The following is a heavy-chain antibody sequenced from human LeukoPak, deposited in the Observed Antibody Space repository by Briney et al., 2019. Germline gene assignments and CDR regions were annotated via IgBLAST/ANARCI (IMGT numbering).Heavy chain of an antibody. CDR2: INPSGGST. V-gene: IGHV1-46*01. D-gene: IGHD2-2*01. Sequence: GASVKVSCKASGYTFTSYYMHWVRQAPGQGLEWMGIINPSGGSTSYAQKFQGRVTMTRDTSTSTVYMELSSLRSEDTAVYYCARWVVPAVTPPPYYYYGMDVWGQGTTVTVSS. CDR1: GYTFTSYY. CDR3: ARWVVPAVTPPPYYYYGMDV. J-gene: IGHJ6*02.